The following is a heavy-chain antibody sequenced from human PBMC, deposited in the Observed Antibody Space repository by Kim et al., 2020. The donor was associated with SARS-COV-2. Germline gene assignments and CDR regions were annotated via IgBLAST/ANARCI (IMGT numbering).Heavy chain of an antibody. CDR3: ARHNFGLGHSSSWPGRNNWFDP. CDR2: IYPGDSDT. CDR1: GYSFTSYW. V-gene: IGHV5-51*01. Sequence: GESLKISCKGSGYSFTSYWIGWVRQMPGKGLEWMGIIYPGDSDTRYSPSFQGQVTISADKSISTAYLQWSSLKASDTAMYYCARHNFGLGHSSSWPGRNNWFDPWGQGTLVTVSS. J-gene: IGHJ5*02. D-gene: IGHD6-13*01.